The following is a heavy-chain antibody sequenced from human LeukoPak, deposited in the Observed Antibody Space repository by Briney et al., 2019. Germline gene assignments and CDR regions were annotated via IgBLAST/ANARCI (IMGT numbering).Heavy chain of an antibody. J-gene: IGHJ4*02. CDR1: GYTLTELS. Sequence: ASVKVSCKVSGYTLTELSMHWVRQAPGKGLEWMGCFDPEDGETIYAQKFQGRVTMTEDTSTDTAYMELSSLRSEDTAVYYCAREGLISDSSGYPDYWGQGTLVTVSS. CDR2: FDPEDGET. CDR3: AREGLISDSSGYPDY. D-gene: IGHD3-22*01. V-gene: IGHV1-24*01.